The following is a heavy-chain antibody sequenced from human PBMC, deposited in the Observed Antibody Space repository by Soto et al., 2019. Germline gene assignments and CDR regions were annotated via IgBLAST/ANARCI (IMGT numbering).Heavy chain of an antibody. CDR2: ISGSGGST. J-gene: IGHJ4*02. D-gene: IGHD4-17*01. CDR1: GFTFSSYA. CDR3: AKDGSGGDYEKEYDY. Sequence: GGSLRLSCAASGFTFSSYAMSWVRQAPGKGLEWVSAISGSGGSTYYADSVKGRFTISRDNSKNTLYLQMNSLRAEDTAVYYCAKDGSGGDYEKEYDYWGQGTLVTVSS. V-gene: IGHV3-23*01.